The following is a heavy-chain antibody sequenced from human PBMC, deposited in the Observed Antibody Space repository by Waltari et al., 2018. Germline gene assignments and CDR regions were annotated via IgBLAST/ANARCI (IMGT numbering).Heavy chain of an antibody. V-gene: IGHV4-4*07. J-gene: IGHJ4*02. CDR2: IYTSGST. D-gene: IGHD6-6*01. CDR1: GGSISSYY. CDR3: ARDQDAISSSSEVWFDY. Sequence: QVQLQESGPGLVKPSETLSLTCTVPGGSISSYYWSWIRQPAGQGLEWIGRIYTSGSTNYNPSLKSRVTMSVDTSKNQFALKLSSVTAADTAVYYCARDQDAISSSSEVWFDYWGQGTLVTVSS.